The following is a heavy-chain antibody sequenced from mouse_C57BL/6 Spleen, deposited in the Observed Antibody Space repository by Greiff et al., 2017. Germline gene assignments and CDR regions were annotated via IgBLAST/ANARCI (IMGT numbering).Heavy chain of an antibody. V-gene: IGHV1-20*01. Sequence: LQLQQSGPELVKPGDSVKISCKASGYSFTGYFMNWVMQSHGKSLEWIGRINPYNGDTFYNQKFKGKATLTVDKSSSTAHMELRSLTSEDSAVYYCARSEYDYISFAYWGQGTLVTVSA. CDR1: GYSFTGYF. CDR3: ARSEYDYISFAY. D-gene: IGHD2-4*01. J-gene: IGHJ3*01. CDR2: INPYNGDT.